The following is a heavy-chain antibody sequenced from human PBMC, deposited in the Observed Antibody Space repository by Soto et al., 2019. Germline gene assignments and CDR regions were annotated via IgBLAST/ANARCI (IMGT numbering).Heavy chain of an antibody. J-gene: IGHJ4*01. CDR2: IYYSGST. D-gene: IGHD2-21*02. V-gene: IGHV4-61*01. Sequence: SETLSLTCTVSGGSVTSGNYYWSWIRQPPGKGLEWIGHIYYSGSTNYNPSLKSRVTISVDASKNQFSLKLSSVTAADTAIYYCARGPGVTPFVDYCGHGTLVTASS. CDR1: GGSVTSGNYY. CDR3: ARGPGVTPFVDY.